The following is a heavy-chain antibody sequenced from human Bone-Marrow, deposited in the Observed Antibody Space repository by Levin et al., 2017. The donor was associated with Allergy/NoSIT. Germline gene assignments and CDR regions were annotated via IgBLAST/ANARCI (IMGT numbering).Heavy chain of an antibody. CDR1: GFTFSSYS. Sequence: GGSLRLSCAASGFTFSSYSMNWVRQAPGKGLEWVSYISSSSSTIYYADSVKGRFTISRDNAKNSLYLQMNSLRDEDTAVYYCARDFSSSGSSRGMDVWGQGTTVTVSS. CDR3: ARDFSSSGSSRGMDV. J-gene: IGHJ6*02. D-gene: IGHD3-10*01. CDR2: ISSSSSTI. V-gene: IGHV3-48*02.